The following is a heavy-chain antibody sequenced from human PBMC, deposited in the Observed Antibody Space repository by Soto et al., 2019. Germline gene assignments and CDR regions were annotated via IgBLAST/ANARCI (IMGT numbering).Heavy chain of an antibody. Sequence: QVHLVQSGAEVKKPGSSVKVSCKAAGGTFSTYTLIWVRQAPGQGLEWMGRIIPMLTVTNSAQKFQGRVTLTADESTNTAFMELPSLRSDDTAVYYCSVGSWSAETFDVWGQGTMVTVSS. D-gene: IGHD2-2*01. CDR2: IIPMLTVT. CDR1: GGTFSTYT. J-gene: IGHJ3*01. CDR3: SVGSWSAETFDV. V-gene: IGHV1-69*02.